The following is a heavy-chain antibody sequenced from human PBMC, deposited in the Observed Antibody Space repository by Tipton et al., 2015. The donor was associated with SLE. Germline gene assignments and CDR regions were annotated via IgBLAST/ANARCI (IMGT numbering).Heavy chain of an antibody. CDR2: INHSGST. V-gene: IGHV4-34*01. Sequence: LRLSCNVSGGPISGYYWSWIRQPPGKGLEWIGEINHSGSTNYNPSLKSRVTISVDTSKNQFSLKLSSVTAADTAVYYCARGLNYYDSSGYYPFYYMDVWGKGTTVTVSS. CDR1: GGPISGYY. CDR3: ARGLNYYDSSGYYPFYYMDV. J-gene: IGHJ6*03. D-gene: IGHD3-22*01.